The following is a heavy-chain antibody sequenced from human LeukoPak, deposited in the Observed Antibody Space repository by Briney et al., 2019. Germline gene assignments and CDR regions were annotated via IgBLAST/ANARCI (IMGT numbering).Heavy chain of an antibody. CDR1: GFTFSSYW. Sequence: GGSLRLSCAASGFTFSSYWMNWARQAPGKGLEWVASINHNGNVNYYVDSVKGRFTVSRDNAKDSLYLQMSNLRAEDTAVYFCARGGGLDVWGQGATVTVSS. D-gene: IGHD3-16*01. V-gene: IGHV3-7*03. J-gene: IGHJ6*02. CDR2: INHNGNVN. CDR3: ARGGGLDV.